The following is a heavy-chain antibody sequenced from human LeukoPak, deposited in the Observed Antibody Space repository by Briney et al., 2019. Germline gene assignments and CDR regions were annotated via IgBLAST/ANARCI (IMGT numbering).Heavy chain of an antibody. V-gene: IGHV3-30*03. CDR2: ISYDGSNK. J-gene: IGHJ4*02. Sequence: PGGSLRLSCAASGFTFSSYGMHWVRQAPGKGLEWVAVISYDGSNKYYADSVKGRFTISRDNSKNTLYLQMNSLRAEDTAVYYCARKVYGSAYFDYWGQGTLVTVSS. CDR1: GFTFSSYG. CDR3: ARKVYGSAYFDY. D-gene: IGHD3-10*01.